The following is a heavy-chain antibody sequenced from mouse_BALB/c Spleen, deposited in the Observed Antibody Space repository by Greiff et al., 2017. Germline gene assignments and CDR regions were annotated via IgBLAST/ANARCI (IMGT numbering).Heavy chain of an antibody. CDR3: ASLLLRYYAMDY. Sequence: VQLKESGPGLVAPSQSLSITCTVSGFSLTSYGVHWVRQPPGKGLGWLGVIWAGGSTNYNSALMSRLSISKDNSKSQVFLKMNSLQTDDTAMYYCASLLLRYYAMDYWGQGTSVTVSS. D-gene: IGHD1-1*01. V-gene: IGHV2-9*02. J-gene: IGHJ4*01. CDR1: GFSLTSYG. CDR2: IWAGGST.